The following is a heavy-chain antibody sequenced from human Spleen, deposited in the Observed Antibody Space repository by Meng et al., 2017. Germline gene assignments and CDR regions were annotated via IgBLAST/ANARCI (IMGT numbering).Heavy chain of an antibody. CDR3: ARYAKYYFDSSGYNFDY. V-gene: IGHV4-61*01. CDR1: GGSVSSGSYY. D-gene: IGHD3-22*01. J-gene: IGHJ4*02. Sequence: QVQLQQPGPGLVRPSETLSLTCTVSGGSVSSGSYYWSWIRQPPGKGLEWIGYIYYSGGTSYNPSLKSRVTISVDTSKNQFSLKLSSVTAADTAVYYCARYAKYYFDSSGYNFDYWGQGTLVTVSS. CDR2: IYYSGGT.